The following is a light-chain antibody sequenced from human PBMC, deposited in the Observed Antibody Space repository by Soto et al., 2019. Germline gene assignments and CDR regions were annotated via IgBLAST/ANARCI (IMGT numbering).Light chain of an antibody. CDR2: EVS. J-gene: IGLJ3*02. CDR1: SSDVGGYKY. V-gene: IGLV2-14*01. CDR3: SSNTSSSTWV. Sequence: QSVLTQPASVSGSLGQSITISCTGTSSDVGGYKYVSWYQQHPGKAPKLLIFEVSSRPSGVSNRFSGSKSGNTASLSISGLQAEDEADYYCSSNTSSSTWVFGGGTKLTVL.